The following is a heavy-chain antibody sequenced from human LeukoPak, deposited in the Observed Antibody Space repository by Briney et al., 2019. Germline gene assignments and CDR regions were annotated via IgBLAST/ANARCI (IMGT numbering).Heavy chain of an antibody. Sequence: KPSETLSLTCAVYGGSFSGYYWSWIRQPPGKGLEWIGEINHSGSTNYNPSFKSRVTISVDTSKNQFSLKLSSVTAADTAVYYCAAYCSGGSCYSGWGQGTLVTVSS. CDR3: AAYCSGGSCYSG. D-gene: IGHD2-15*01. CDR2: INHSGST. J-gene: IGHJ4*02. CDR1: GGSFSGYY. V-gene: IGHV4-34*01.